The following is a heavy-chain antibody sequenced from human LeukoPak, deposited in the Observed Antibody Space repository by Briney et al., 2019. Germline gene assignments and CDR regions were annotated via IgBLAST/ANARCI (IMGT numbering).Heavy chain of an antibody. V-gene: IGHV4-34*01. D-gene: IGHD2-15*01. CDR2: ISHRGNT. CDR3: FLWHDVVSRDY. Sequence: PSETLSLTCAVYGGSFSGYYCHWMRQPPGKGLEWIGEISHRGNTKYYPSLKSRVTISLDTSKNQFSLKLSSATAADTAMDYCFLWHDVVSRDYWGQGTLVTVSS. CDR1: GGSFSGYY. J-gene: IGHJ4*02.